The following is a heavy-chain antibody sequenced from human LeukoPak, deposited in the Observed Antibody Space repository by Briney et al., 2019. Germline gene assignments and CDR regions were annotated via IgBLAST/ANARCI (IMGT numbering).Heavy chain of an antibody. Sequence: ASVKVSCKASGYTFTSYDINWVRQATGQGLEWMGWMNPNSGNTGYAQKFQGGVTMTRNTSISTAYMELSSLGSEDTAVYYCARARAAAGIDFDYWGQGTLVTVSS. CDR2: MNPNSGNT. CDR3: ARARAAAGIDFDY. V-gene: IGHV1-8*01. CDR1: GYTFTSYD. J-gene: IGHJ4*02. D-gene: IGHD6-13*01.